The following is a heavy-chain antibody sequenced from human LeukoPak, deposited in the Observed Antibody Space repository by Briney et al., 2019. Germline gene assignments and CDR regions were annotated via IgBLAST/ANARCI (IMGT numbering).Heavy chain of an antibody. Sequence: GRSLRLSCAASEFTFSDYYMSWIRQAPGKGLAWVSYISSTSSTRYYADSVKGRFTISRDNAKSTLYLQMNSLRGEDTAVYYCARCGDGLPCDFDYWGQGTLVTVSS. J-gene: IGHJ4*02. D-gene: IGHD3-10*01. V-gene: IGHV3-11*04. CDR1: EFTFSDYY. CDR3: ARCGDGLPCDFDY. CDR2: ISSTSSTR.